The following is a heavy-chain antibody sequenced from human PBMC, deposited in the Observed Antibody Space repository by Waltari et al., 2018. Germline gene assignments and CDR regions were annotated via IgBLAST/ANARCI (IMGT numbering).Heavy chain of an antibody. CDR2: IYYTGTA. D-gene: IGHD1-26*01. CDR1: GASVRTGDYY. J-gene: IGHJ4*02. V-gene: IGHV4-61*08. Sequence: QVQLQESGPGLVKPSETLSLTCSVSGASVRTGDYYWTWIRQPPGKGLEWIGYIYYTGTAYYNPSLKSRVTISVDTSKNQFSLKLSSVTTADTAVYYCASLRIVAAPYHYFDYWGQGTRVSVSS. CDR3: ASLRIVAAPYHYFDY.